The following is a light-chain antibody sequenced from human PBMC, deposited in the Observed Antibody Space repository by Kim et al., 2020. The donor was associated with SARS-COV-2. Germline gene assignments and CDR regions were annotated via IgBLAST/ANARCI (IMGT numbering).Light chain of an antibody. CDR2: GAS. Sequence: EIVMTQSPATLSVSPGERVTLSCRARQSVRTNLVWYQQKPGQAPRLLIYGASTRASGIPDRFSGSGSGTEFTLTVTRLQSEDSAVYYCQQYNDWLSFGGGTKVDIK. V-gene: IGKV3-15*01. CDR1: QSVRTN. J-gene: IGKJ4*01. CDR3: QQYNDWLS.